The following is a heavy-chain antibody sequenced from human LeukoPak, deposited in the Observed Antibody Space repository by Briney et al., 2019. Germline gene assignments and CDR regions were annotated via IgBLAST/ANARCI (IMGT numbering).Heavy chain of an antibody. CDR3: ARGGCSSTSCSLLGY. V-gene: IGHV4-31*03. CDR2: IYYSGST. Sequence: SETLSLTCTVSGGSISSGGYYXXWIRQHPGKGLXXXXYIYYSGSTYYNPSLKSRXTISVDTSKNQFSLKLSSVTAADTAVYYCARGGCSSTSCSLLGYWGQGTLVTVSS. J-gene: IGHJ4*02. CDR1: GGSISSGGYY. D-gene: IGHD2-2*01.